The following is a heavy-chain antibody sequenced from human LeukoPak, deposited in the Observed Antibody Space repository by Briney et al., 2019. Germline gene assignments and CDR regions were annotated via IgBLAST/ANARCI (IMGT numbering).Heavy chain of an antibody. CDR1: GGSISSSSYC. J-gene: IGHJ5*02. CDR2: IYYSGST. V-gene: IGHV4-39*01. D-gene: IGHD4-4*01. Sequence: SETLSLTCTVSGGSISSSSYCWGWIRQPPGKGLEWIGSIYYSGSTYYNPSLKSRVTISVDTSKNQFSLKLSSVTAADTAVYYCARHRGGTTSWFDPWGQGTLVTVSS. CDR3: ARHRGGTTSWFDP.